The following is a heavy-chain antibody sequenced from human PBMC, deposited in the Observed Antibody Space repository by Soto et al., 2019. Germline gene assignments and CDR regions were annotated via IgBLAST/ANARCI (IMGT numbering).Heavy chain of an antibody. D-gene: IGHD3-3*01. CDR2: INHSGST. V-gene: IGHV4-34*01. CDR1: GGSFSGYY. Sequence: ASETQSLTYAVYGGSFSGYYWSWIRQPPGKGLEWIGEINHSGSTNYNPSLKSRVTISVDTSKNQFSLKLSSVTAADTAVYYCARGLCYDFWSGYWVSPSNWFDPWGQGTLVTVSS. CDR3: ARGLCYDFWSGYWVSPSNWFDP. J-gene: IGHJ5*02.